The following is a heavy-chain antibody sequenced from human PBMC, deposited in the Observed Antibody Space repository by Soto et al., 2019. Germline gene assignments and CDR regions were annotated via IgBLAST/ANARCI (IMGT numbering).Heavy chain of an antibody. CDR3: VREDDGGDRDYYGLDV. CDR2: IHYSGSV. CDR1: GGSISSDHYH. V-gene: IGHV4-30-4*01. Sequence: QVQLQESGPGLVRPSQTLSLTCTVSGGSISSDHYHWTWIRQTPGKGLEWIGYIHYSGSVYYNPSLQSRVTVSVDTSKNLFALKVSSVTAADTAVYFCVREDDGGDRDYYGLDVWGQGTTVTVSS. J-gene: IGHJ6*02. D-gene: IGHD4-17*01.